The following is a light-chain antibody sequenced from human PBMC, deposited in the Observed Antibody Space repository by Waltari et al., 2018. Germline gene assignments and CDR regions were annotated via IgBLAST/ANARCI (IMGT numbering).Light chain of an antibody. J-gene: IGKJ1*01. CDR2: DAS. CDR3: QQYYSYPRT. Sequence: DIQMTQSPSTLSPSVGDRVTITCRASPTISSWLAWYQQKPGKAPKLLIYDASSLEGGVPSRFSGSGSGTEFTLTISNLQSEDFATYYCQQYYSYPRTFGQGTKVEIK. V-gene: IGKV1-5*01. CDR1: PTISSW.